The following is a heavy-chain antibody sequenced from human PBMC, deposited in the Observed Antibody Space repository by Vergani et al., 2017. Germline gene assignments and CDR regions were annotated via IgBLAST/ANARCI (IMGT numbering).Heavy chain of an antibody. CDR1: GYTFTSYG. D-gene: IGHD3-10*01. CDR2: ISAYNGNT. J-gene: IGHJ6*02. CDR3: ARIELLWFGGVFYGMDV. V-gene: IGHV1-18*01. Sequence: QVQLVQSGAEVKKPGSSVKVSCKASGYTFTSYGISWVRQAPGQGLEWMGWISAYNGNTNYAQKLQGRVTMTTDTSTSTAYMELRSLRSDDTAVYYCARIELLWFGGVFYGMDVWGQGTTVTVSS.